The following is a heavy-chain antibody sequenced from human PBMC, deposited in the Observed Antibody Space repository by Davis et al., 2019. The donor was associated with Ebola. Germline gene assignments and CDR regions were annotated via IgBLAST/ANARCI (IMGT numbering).Heavy chain of an antibody. CDR3: ARVYKVATAGTGWFDP. D-gene: IGHD6-13*01. J-gene: IGHJ5*02. V-gene: IGHV4-30-2*01. CDR2: IYHSGST. CDR1: GGSISSGGYS. Sequence: MPSETLSLTCAVSGGSISSGGYSWSWIRQPPGKGLEWIGYIYHSGSTYYNPSLTSRVTISVDRSKNQFSLKLSSVTAADMAVYYCARVYKVATAGTGWFDPWGQGTLVTVSS.